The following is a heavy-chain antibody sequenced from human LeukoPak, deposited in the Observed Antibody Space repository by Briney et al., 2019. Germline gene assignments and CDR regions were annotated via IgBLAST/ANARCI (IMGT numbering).Heavy chain of an antibody. CDR1: GGSISSGDYY. Sequence: SETLSLTCTVSGGSISSGDYYWSWIRQPPGKGLEWIGYIYYSGSTYYNPSLKSRVTISADTSKNQFSLKLSSVTAADTAVYYCARDLSPTIFGAIGYWGQGTLVTVSS. D-gene: IGHD3-3*01. CDR3: ARDLSPTIFGAIGY. J-gene: IGHJ4*02. CDR2: IYYSGST. V-gene: IGHV4-30-4*08.